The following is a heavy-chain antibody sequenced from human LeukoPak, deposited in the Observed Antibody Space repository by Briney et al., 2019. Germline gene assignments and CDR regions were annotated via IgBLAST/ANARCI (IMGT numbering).Heavy chain of an antibody. CDR3: TRPAARGSYYSHSDY. D-gene: IGHD1-26*01. CDR2: IRSKAYGGTT. Sequence: PGGSLRLSCTASGFTFGDYAMGWVRQAPGKGLEWVGFIRSKAYGGTTEYAASVKGRFTISRDDSKSIAYLQMNSLKTEDTAVYYCTRPAARGSYYSHSDYWGQGTLVTVSS. V-gene: IGHV3-49*04. CDR1: GFTFGDYA. J-gene: IGHJ4*02.